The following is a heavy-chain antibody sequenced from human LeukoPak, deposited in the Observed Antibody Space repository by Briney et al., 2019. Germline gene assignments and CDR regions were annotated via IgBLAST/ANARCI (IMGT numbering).Heavy chain of an antibody. J-gene: IGHJ3*02. CDR1: GGSISSYY. D-gene: IGHD3-22*01. CDR2: IYYSGST. V-gene: IGHV4-59*01. CDR3: VRDSYYYDSSGYYGCAFDI. Sequence: PSETLSLTCTVSGGSISSYYWSWIRQPPGKGLEWIGYIYYSGSTNYNPSLKSRVTISVDTSKNQFSLKLSSVTAADTAVYYCVRDSYYYDSSGYYGCAFDIWGQGTMVTVSS.